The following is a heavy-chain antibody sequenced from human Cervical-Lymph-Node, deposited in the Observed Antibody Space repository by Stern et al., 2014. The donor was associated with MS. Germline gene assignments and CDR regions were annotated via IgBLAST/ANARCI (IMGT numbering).Heavy chain of an antibody. V-gene: IGHV4-4*02. CDR1: GDSLNSSSNW. J-gene: IGHJ5*02. CDR2: MYHSGTT. Sequence: QVQLQESGPGLVKPSGTLSLTCVVSGDSLNSSSNWWSWVRQSPGKGLEWIGEMYHSGTTNYNPSLKSRVTISVDKSKNQFSLKLSSVTAADTAVYYCARDPWLDPWGQGTLVTVSS. CDR3: ARDPWLDP.